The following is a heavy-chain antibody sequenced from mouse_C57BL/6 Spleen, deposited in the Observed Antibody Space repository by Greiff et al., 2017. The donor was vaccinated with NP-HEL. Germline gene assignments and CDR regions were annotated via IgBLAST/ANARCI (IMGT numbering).Heavy chain of an antibody. Sequence: EVQRVESGGGLVQPKGSLKLSCAASGFSFNTYAMNWVRQAPGKGLEWVARIRSKSNNYATYYADSVKDRFTISRDDSESMLYLQMNNLKTEDTAMYYCVRPSNWNYFDDWGKGTTLTVSS. V-gene: IGHV10-1*01. D-gene: IGHD4-1*01. CDR1: GFSFNTYA. J-gene: IGHJ2*01. CDR2: IRSKSNNYAT. CDR3: VRPSNWNYFDD.